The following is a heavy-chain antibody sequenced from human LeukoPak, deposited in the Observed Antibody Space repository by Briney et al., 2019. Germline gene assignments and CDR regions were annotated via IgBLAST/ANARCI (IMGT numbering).Heavy chain of an antibody. CDR1: GFTFSSYA. J-gene: IGHJ6*02. CDR2: ISGSGGST. CDR3: AKDRQGGYDPRYYYYYGMDV. V-gene: IGHV3-23*01. D-gene: IGHD5-12*01. Sequence: GGSLRLSCAASGFTFSSYAMSWVRQAPGKGLEWVSAISGSGGSTYYADSVKGRFTISRDNSKNTLYLQMNSLRAEDTAVYYCAKDRQGGYDPRYYYYYGMDVWGQGTTVTVSS.